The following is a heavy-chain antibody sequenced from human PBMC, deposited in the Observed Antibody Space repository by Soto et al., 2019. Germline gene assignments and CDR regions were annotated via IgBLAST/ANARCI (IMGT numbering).Heavy chain of an antibody. CDR3: ARYDIVPKLQHGMGV. CDR1: GGPISGYY. Sequence: SGTLSHTGTVSGGPISGYYWSWLRQPPGKGLEWIGYIFYAGNTLYTPSLESRVTISVDMSKNQFSLRVTSVTAADTAVYYCARYDIVPKLQHGMGVWGQGTTVTVSS. CDR2: IFYAGNT. D-gene: IGHD1-1*01. V-gene: IGHV4-59*01. J-gene: IGHJ6*02.